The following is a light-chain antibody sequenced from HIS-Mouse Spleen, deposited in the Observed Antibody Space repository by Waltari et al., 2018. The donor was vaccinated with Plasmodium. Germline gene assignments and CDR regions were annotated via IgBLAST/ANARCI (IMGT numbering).Light chain of an antibody. CDR3: QQYDNLPPLFT. CDR2: DAS. V-gene: IGKV1-33*01. CDR1: QDISNY. Sequence: DIQMTQSPSSLSASVGDRVTITCQASQDISNYLNWYQQKQGKAPKLLIYDASNLETGVPSRFSGSGSGTDFTFPISSLQPEDIATYYCQQYDNLPPLFTFGPGTKVDIK. J-gene: IGKJ3*01.